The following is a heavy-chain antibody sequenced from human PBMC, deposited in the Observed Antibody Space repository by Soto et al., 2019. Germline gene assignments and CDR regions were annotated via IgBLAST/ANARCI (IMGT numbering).Heavy chain of an antibody. CDR3: ARVSEDIVVVPEA. J-gene: IGHJ3*01. CDR1: GGTFSNYG. V-gene: IGHV1-18*01. CDR2: ISAYNGNT. D-gene: IGHD2-2*01. Sequence: ASVKVSCKASGGTFSNYGISWVRQAPGQGLEWMGWISAYNGNTNYAQKLQGRVTMTTDTSTSTAYMELRSLRSDDTAVYYCARVSEDIVVVPEAWGQGTMVTVSS.